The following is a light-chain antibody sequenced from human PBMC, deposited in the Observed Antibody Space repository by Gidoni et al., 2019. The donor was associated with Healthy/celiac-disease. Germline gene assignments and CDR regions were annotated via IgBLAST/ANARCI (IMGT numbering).Light chain of an antibody. Sequence: QSVLTQPPSVSGAPGQRVTISCTGSSSNIGAGYDVHWYQQIPGTAPKLLIYGNSNRPSVVPDRFSGSKSGTSASLAITGLQAEDEADYYCQSYDSSLSGYVFGTGTKVTVL. CDR3: QSYDSSLSGYV. CDR2: GNS. J-gene: IGLJ1*01. V-gene: IGLV1-40*01. CDR1: SSNIGAGYD.